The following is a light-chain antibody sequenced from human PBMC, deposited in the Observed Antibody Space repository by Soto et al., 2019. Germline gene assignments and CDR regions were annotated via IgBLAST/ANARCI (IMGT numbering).Light chain of an antibody. Sequence: QSVLTQPASVSGSPGQSITISCTGTSSDVGGYNYVSWYQQYPGKAPKLMIYDVTSRPSGVSNRFSGPKPGNTASLTISGLQAEDEADYYCSSHASNRDVLFGGGTKVTVL. CDR3: SSHASNRDVL. V-gene: IGLV2-14*03. CDR2: DVT. J-gene: IGLJ3*02. CDR1: SSDVGGYNY.